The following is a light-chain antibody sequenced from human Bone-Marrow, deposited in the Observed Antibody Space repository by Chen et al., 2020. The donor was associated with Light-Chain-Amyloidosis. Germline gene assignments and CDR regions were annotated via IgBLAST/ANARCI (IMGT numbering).Light chain of an antibody. CDR3: QSADSSGTYEVI. Sequence: SYELTQPPSVSVSPGQTPRITCSGDDLPTEYAYGYQQKQGQAPVLVIHRDTEWPSGISERFSGASSGTTATLPISGVQAEDEADDHCQSADSSGTYEVIFGGGTKLTVL. CDR1: DLPTEY. V-gene: IGLV3-25*03. CDR2: RDT. J-gene: IGLJ2*01.